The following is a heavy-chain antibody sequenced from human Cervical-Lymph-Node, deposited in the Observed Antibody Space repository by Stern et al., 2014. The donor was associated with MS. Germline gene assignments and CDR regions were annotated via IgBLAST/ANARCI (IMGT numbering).Heavy chain of an antibody. J-gene: IGHJ6*02. V-gene: IGHV4-59*01. D-gene: IGHD3-10*01. CDR1: GDSISPYY. CDR3: ARGFGSYGMDV. CDR2: IYYSGST. Sequence: QLVQSGPGLVKPSETLSLTCTVSGDSISPYYWSWIRQPPGQGLEWIAYIYYSGSTNYNPSIKSRVIISVDISKNRVSLKLTSVTAADTAVYYCARGFGSYGMDVWGQGTTVTVSS.